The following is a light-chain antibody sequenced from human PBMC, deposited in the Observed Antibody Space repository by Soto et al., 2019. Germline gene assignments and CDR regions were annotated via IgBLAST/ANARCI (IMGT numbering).Light chain of an antibody. CDR1: SSDVGGYNY. Sequence: QSVLTQPASVSGSPGQSLTISFTGTSSDVGGYNYVSWYQQHPGKAPKLMIYEVTNRPSGVSNRFSGSKSGNTASLTISGLQAEDEADYYCSSYTSRSTLVFGTGTKVT. V-gene: IGLV2-14*01. J-gene: IGLJ1*01. CDR2: EVT. CDR3: SSYTSRSTLV.